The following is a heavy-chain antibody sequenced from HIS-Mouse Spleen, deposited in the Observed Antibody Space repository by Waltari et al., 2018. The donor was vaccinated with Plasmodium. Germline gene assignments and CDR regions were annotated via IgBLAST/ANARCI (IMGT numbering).Heavy chain of an antibody. CDR2: INHRGSS. Sequence: QVQLQQWGAGLLKPSETLSLTCAVYGGSFSGYYWSWIRQPPGKGLEWNGEINHRGSSNDNPSLKRRVTISVDTTKNQFSLKLVSVTDADTAVYYCARGVGYCSGGSCDHYFDYWGQGTLVTVSS. D-gene: IGHD2-15*01. J-gene: IGHJ4*02. CDR1: GGSFSGYY. CDR3: ARGVGYCSGGSCDHYFDY. V-gene: IGHV4-34*01.